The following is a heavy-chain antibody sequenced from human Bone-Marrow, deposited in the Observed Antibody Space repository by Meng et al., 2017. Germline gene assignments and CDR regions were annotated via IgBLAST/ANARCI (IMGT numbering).Heavy chain of an antibody. V-gene: IGHV1-69*13. CDR1: GYTFTGYY. CDR3: ARGIAAAGTSDY. D-gene: IGHD6-13*01. CDR2: IIPIFGTA. Sequence: SVKVSCKASGYTFTGYYMHWVRQAPGQGLEWMGGIIPIFGTANYAQKFQGRVTITADESTSTAYMELSSLRSEDTAVYYCARGIAAAGTSDYWGQGTLVTVSS. J-gene: IGHJ4*02.